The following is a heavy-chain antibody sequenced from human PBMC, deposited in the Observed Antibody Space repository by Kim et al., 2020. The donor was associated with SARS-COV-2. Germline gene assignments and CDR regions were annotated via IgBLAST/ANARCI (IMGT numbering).Heavy chain of an antibody. Sequence: GGSLRLSCAASGFTFSSYGMHWVRQAPGKGLEWVAVISYDGSNKYYADSVKGRFTISRDNSKNTLYLQMNSLRAEDTAVYYCAKLSGDYYDSSGYYYWGQGTLVTVSS. CDR3: AKLSGDYYDSSGYYY. V-gene: IGHV3-30*18. CDR1: GFTFSSYG. J-gene: IGHJ4*02. CDR2: ISYDGSNK. D-gene: IGHD3-22*01.